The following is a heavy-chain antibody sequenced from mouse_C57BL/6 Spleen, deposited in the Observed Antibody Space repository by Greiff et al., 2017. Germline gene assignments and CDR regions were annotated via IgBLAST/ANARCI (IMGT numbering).Heavy chain of an antibody. CDR3: AVPVVNY. D-gene: IGHD1-1*01. Sequence: EVKLMESGPELVKPGASVKISCKASGYSFTGYYMNWVKQSPEKSLEWIGEINPSTGGTTYNQKFKAKATLTVDKSSSTAYMQLKSLTSEDSAVYYCAVPVVNYWGQGTTLTVSS. CDR1: GYSFTGYY. V-gene: IGHV1-42*01. J-gene: IGHJ2*01. CDR2: INPSTGGT.